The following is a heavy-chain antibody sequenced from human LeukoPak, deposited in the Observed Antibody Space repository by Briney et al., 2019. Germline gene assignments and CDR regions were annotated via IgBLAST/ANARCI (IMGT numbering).Heavy chain of an antibody. CDR2: INHSGST. Sequence: SETLSLTCAVYGGSFSGHYWSWIRQPPGKGLEWIGEINHSGSTNYNPSLKSRVTISVDTSKNQFSLKLSSVTAADTAVYYCARGRIAARPRALYYYYYYMDVWGKGTTVTVSS. J-gene: IGHJ6*03. CDR1: GGSFSGHY. D-gene: IGHD6-6*01. CDR3: ARGRIAARPRALYYYYYYMDV. V-gene: IGHV4-34*01.